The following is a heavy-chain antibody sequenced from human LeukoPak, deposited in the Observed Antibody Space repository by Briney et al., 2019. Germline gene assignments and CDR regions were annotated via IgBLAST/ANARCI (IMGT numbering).Heavy chain of an antibody. J-gene: IGHJ6*02. D-gene: IGHD6-19*01. V-gene: IGHV3-53*01. CDR2: IYSGGST. CDR3: ARAKQWLVQLYYYGMDV. CDR1: GFTVSSNY. Sequence: GGSLRLSCAASGFTVSSNYMSWVRQAPGKGLEWVSVIYSGGSTYYADSVKGRFTISRDNSKNTLYLQMNSLRAEDTAVYYCARAKQWLVQLYYYGMDVWGQGTTVTVTS.